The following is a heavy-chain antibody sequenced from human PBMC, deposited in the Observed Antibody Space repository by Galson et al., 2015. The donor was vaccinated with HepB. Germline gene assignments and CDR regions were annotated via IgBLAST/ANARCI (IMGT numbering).Heavy chain of an antibody. J-gene: IGHJ6*02. D-gene: IGHD6-6*01. CDR1: GFTFTSSA. CDR2: IVVGSGNT. CDR3: AAGLDDSYYYDMAV. Sequence: QSGAEVKKPGESLRISCKASGFTFTSSAMQWVRQARGQRLEWIGWIVVGSGNTNYAQKFQERVTFTRDMSTSTAYMDLGSLRSEDTAVYYCAAGLDDSYYYDMAVWGQGTTVTVSS. V-gene: IGHV1-58*02.